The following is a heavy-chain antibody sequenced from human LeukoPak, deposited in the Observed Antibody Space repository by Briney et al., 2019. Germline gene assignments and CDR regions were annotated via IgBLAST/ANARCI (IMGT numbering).Heavy chain of an antibody. D-gene: IGHD3-10*01. CDR2: VKSKTDGGTT. CDR3: YASGGGP. J-gene: IGHJ5*02. Sequence: GSLRLSCAASGFTFSNAWMTWVRQAPGKGLEWVGRVKSKTDGGTTNYAAPVKGRFTISRDDSKNTVFLQMDSLKSEDTAVYFCYASGGGPWGQGTLVTVSS. V-gene: IGHV3-15*01. CDR1: GFTFSNAW.